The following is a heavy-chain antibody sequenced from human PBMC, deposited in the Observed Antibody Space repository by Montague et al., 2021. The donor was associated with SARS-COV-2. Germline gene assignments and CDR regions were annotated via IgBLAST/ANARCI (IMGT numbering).Heavy chain of an antibody. D-gene: IGHD3-10*01. CDR2: ISSSGSAK. Sequence: SLRLSCAASGFTFSSYEMNWVRQAPGKGLEWVSYISSSGSAKYYADSVKGRFTISRDNAKNSLYLQMNSLRAEDTAVYYCARGGSVIMVRGLIADAFDIWGQGTVVTVSS. CDR1: GFTFSSYE. V-gene: IGHV3-48*03. J-gene: IGHJ3*02. CDR3: ARGGSVIMVRGLIADAFDI.